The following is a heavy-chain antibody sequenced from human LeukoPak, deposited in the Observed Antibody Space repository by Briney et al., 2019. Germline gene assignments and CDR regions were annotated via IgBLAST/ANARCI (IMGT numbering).Heavy chain of an antibody. V-gene: IGHV3-21*01. CDR3: AKVAKYYYGSETYYFFEH. J-gene: IGHJ4*02. D-gene: IGHD3-10*01. CDR2: ITSSSIYI. CDR1: GFTFSRYN. Sequence: GGSLRLSCAASGFTFSRYNMIWVRQVPGKGLEWVSSITSSSIYIYYADSVKGRFTISRDNAKNSLYLQMNSLRVEDTAVYYCAKVAKYYYGSETYYFFEHWGQGTPVTASS.